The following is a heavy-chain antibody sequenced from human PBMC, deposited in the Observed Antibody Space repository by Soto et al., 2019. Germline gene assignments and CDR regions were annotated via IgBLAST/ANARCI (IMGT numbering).Heavy chain of an antibody. V-gene: IGHV1-69*08. CDR3: ARDVGYCSGGSCPNWFDP. CDR2: IIPILGIA. CDR1: GGTFSSYT. D-gene: IGHD2-15*01. J-gene: IGHJ5*02. Sequence: QVQLVQSGAEVKKPGSSVKVSCKASGGTFSSYTISWVRQAPGQGLEWMGRIIPILGIANYAQKFQGRVTITAYKSTSTAYMELSSLRAEDTAVYYCARDVGYCSGGSCPNWFDPWGQGTLVTVSS.